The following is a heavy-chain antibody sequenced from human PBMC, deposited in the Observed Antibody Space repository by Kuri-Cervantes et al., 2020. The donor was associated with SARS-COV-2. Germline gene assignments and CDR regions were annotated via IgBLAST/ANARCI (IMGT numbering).Heavy chain of an antibody. CDR2: IRSKAYGGTT. Sequence: LSLTCTASGFTLGNYSMSWVRQAPGKGLEWVGFIRSKAYGGTTEYVTAVKGRFTISRDDSKSIAYLQMNSLKTEDTAVYYCTRDIYYALLGYYYGMDVWGQGTTVTVSS. CDR1: GFTLGNYS. J-gene: IGHJ6*02. CDR3: TRDIYYALLGYYYGMDV. D-gene: IGHD3-10*01. V-gene: IGHV3-49*04.